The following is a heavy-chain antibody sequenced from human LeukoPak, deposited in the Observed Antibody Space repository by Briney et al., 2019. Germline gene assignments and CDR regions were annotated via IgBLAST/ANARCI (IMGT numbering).Heavy chain of an antibody. D-gene: IGHD3-9*01. V-gene: IGHV1-2*02. CDR2: INPNSGGT. CDR3: ARDPYDILTGHGNWFDP. J-gene: IGHJ5*02. Sequence: ASVKVSCKASGYTFTGYYMHWVRQAPGQGLEWMGWINPNSGGTNYAQKFQGRVTMTRDTSISTAYMELSRLRSDDTAVYYCARDPYDILTGHGNWFDPWGQGTLVTVSS. CDR1: GYTFTGYY.